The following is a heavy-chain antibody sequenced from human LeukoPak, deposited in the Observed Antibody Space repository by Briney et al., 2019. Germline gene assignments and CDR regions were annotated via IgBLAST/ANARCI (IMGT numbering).Heavy chain of an antibody. V-gene: IGHV4-39*01. CDR3: ARSSKAAAGHYYYYYMDV. D-gene: IGHD6-13*01. J-gene: IGHJ6*03. CDR1: GGSISSSSYY. Sequence: SETLSLTCTVSGGSISSSSYYWGWIRQPPGKGLEWIGSIYYSGSTYYNPSLKSRVTISVDTSKNQFSLKLSSVTAADTAVYYCARSSKAAAGHYYYYYMDVWGKGTTVTVSS. CDR2: IYYSGST.